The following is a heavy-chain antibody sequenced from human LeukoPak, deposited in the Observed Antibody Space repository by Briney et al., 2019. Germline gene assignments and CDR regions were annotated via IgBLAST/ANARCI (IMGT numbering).Heavy chain of an antibody. D-gene: IGHD5-24*01. CDR2: IIPIFGTA. CDR1: GGTFSSYA. J-gene: IGHJ4*02. Sequence: ASVKVSCKASGGTFSSYAISWVRQAPGQGLEWMGGIIPIFGTANYAQKFQGRVTITADESTSTAYMELSSLRSEDTAVYYCARGVEMATTTDYWGQGTLVTVSS. V-gene: IGHV1-69*13. CDR3: ARGVEMATTTDY.